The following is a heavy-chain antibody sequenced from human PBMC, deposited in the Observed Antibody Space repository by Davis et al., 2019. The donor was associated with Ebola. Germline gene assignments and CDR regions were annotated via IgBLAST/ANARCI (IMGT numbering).Heavy chain of an antibody. CDR3: AKVQGWELFGTFDN. CDR1: GFTFSNYG. Sequence: GGSLRLSCAASGFTFSNYGMSWVRQAPGKGLQWVSSISVGGGKTYYADSVEGRFTISRDNSKNTLYLQMDSLRAEDTGIYYCAKVQGWELFGTFDNWGQGALVTVSS. J-gene: IGHJ4*02. V-gene: IGHV3-23*01. D-gene: IGHD4-23*01. CDR2: ISVGGGKT.